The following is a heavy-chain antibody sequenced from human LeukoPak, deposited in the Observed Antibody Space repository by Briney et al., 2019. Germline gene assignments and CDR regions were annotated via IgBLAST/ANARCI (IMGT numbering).Heavy chain of an antibody. V-gene: IGHV3-7*05. CDR2: IKQDGSDK. J-gene: IGHJ4*02. D-gene: IGHD2-15*01. Sequence: GGSLRLSCAASGFTFSSYLMSWVRQAPGKGLEWVANIKQDGSDKYYVDSVKGRFTISRDNAKNSLYLQMNSLRAEDTAVYYCARSLGYCSAGSCFPFDYWGQGILVTVSS. CDR3: ARSLGYCSAGSCFPFDY. CDR1: GFTFSSYL.